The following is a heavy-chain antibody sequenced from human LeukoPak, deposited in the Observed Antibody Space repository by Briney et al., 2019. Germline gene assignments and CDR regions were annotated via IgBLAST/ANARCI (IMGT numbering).Heavy chain of an antibody. J-gene: IGHJ4*02. CDR1: GFTVSSNY. CDR3: AKTMVRLYYFDY. CDR2: IYSGGST. V-gene: IGHV3-66*01. D-gene: IGHD3-10*01. Sequence: GGSLRLSCAASGFTVSSNYMSWVRQAPGKGLEWVSVIYSGGSTYYADSVKGRFTISRDNSKNTLYLQMNSLRAEDTAVYYCAKTMVRLYYFDYWGQGTLVTVSS.